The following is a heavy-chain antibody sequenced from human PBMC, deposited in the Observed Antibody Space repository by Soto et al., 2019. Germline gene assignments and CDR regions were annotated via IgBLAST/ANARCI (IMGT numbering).Heavy chain of an antibody. V-gene: IGHV3-30*18. J-gene: IGHJ6*02. CDR2: ILYDGSNK. Sequence: GGSLRLSCAASGFTFSSYGMHWVRQAPGKGLEWVAVILYDGSNKYYADSVKGRFTISRDNSKNTVYLQMNSLRAEDTAVYYCAKGDYDFWSGYYSPNYYYYGMDVWGQGTTVTVSS. CDR3: AKGDYDFWSGYYSPNYYYYGMDV. D-gene: IGHD3-3*01. CDR1: GFTFSSYG.